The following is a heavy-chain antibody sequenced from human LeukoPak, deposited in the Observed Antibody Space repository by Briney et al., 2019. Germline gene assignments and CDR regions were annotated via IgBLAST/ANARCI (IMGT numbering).Heavy chain of an antibody. V-gene: IGHV3-30*04. CDR1: GFTFSSYA. CDR3: ARGEWLQIDY. D-gene: IGHD5-24*01. Sequence: PGRSLRLSCAASGFTFSSYAMHWVRQAPGKGLEWVAVISYDGSNKYYPDSVKGRFTISRDNSKNTLYLQMNSLRAEDTAVYYCARGEWLQIDYWGQGTLVTVSS. CDR2: ISYDGSNK. J-gene: IGHJ4*02.